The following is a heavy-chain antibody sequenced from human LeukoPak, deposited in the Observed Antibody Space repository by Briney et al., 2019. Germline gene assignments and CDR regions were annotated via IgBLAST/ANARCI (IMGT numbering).Heavy chain of an antibody. CDR2: INPNSGGT. V-gene: IGHV1-2*02. Sequence: ASVKVSCKASGYRFIGYYIHWVRQAPGQGLEWMGWINPNSGGTNYAQKFQGRVTMTRDTSISTAYMELSGLRSDDTAVYYCASFGGSGWYYFDYWGQGTLVTVSS. CDR3: ASFGGSGWYYFDY. D-gene: IGHD6-19*01. CDR1: GYRFIGYY. J-gene: IGHJ4*02.